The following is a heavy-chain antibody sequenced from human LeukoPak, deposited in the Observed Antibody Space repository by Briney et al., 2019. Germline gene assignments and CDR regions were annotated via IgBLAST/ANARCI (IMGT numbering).Heavy chain of an antibody. CDR1: GFTFSSYA. D-gene: IGHD2-15*01. CDR3: ARFPCSGGSCYGEGFDY. V-gene: IGHV3-30-3*01. Sequence: GRSLRLPCAASGFTFSSYAMHWVRQAPGKGLEWVAFISYDGSNKYYADSVKGRFTISRDNSKNTLYLQMNSLRAEDTAVYYCARFPCSGGSCYGEGFDYWGQGTLVTVSS. CDR2: ISYDGSNK. J-gene: IGHJ4*02.